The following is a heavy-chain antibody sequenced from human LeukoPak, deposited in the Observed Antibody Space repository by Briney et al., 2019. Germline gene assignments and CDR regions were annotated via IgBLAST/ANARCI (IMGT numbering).Heavy chain of an antibody. Sequence: ASVKVSCKASGYTFTGYYMHWVRQAPGQGLEWMGWINPNSGGTNYAQKFQGRVTMTRDTSISTAYMELSSLRSEDTAVYYCATWVTNYYGSGALGYWGQGTLVTVSS. CDR1: GYTFTGYY. J-gene: IGHJ4*02. CDR2: INPNSGGT. V-gene: IGHV1-2*02. CDR3: ATWVTNYYGSGALGY. D-gene: IGHD3-10*01.